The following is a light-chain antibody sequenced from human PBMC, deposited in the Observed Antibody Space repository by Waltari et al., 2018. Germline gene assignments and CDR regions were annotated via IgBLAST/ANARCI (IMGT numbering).Light chain of an antibody. CDR1: QRVTRA. CDR3: QHYLRLPVT. J-gene: IGKJ1*01. V-gene: IGKV3-20*01. Sequence: GESATLSCRTSQRVTRALAWYQQKPGQAPRLLRATGIPDRFSGSGSGTDFSLTISSLEPEDFAVYYCQHYLRLPVTFGQGTKVEVK.